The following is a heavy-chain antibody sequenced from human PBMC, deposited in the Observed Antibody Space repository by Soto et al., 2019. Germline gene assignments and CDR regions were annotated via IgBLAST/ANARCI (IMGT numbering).Heavy chain of an antibody. CDR3: ARDPGISSGWYYFDY. D-gene: IGHD6-19*01. CDR1: GFTFSNHW. V-gene: IGHV3-7*05. J-gene: IGHJ4*02. Sequence: PGGSLRFSCAASGFTFSNHWMTWVRQAPGKGLEWVASVKQDGSEIYYGDSVKGRFTISRDNAKNSLFLQLNSLRAEDTAMYYCARDPGISSGWYYFDYWGQGTLVTVSS. CDR2: VKQDGSEI.